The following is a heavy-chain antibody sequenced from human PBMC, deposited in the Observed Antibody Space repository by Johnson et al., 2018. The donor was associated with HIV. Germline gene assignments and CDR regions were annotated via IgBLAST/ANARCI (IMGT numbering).Heavy chain of an antibody. D-gene: IGHD3-10*01. Sequence: QVQLVESGGGVVQPGRSLRLSCAASGFTFSSYAMHWVRQAPGKGLEWVAVISYDGSNKYYADSVKGRFTISRDNSKNTLFLQMNSLRTEDTALYYCARKVRFGPFDIWGQGTMVTVSS. CDR1: GFTFSSYA. CDR2: ISYDGSNK. J-gene: IGHJ3*02. V-gene: IGHV3-30-3*01. CDR3: ARKVRFGPFDI.